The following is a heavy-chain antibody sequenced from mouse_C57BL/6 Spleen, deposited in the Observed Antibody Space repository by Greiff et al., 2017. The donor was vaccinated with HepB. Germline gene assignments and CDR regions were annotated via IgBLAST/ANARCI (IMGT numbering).Heavy chain of an antibody. CDR2: IDPETGGT. V-gene: IGHV1-15*01. J-gene: IGHJ1*03. D-gene: IGHD1-1*01. Sequence: QVQLKQSGAELVRPGASVTLSCKASGYTFTDYEMHWVKQTPVHGLEWIGAIDPETGGTAYNQKFKGKAILTADKSSSTAYMELRSLTSEDSAVYYCTKTTVGYWYFDVWGTGTTVTVSS. CDR3: TKTTVGYWYFDV. CDR1: GYTFTDYE.